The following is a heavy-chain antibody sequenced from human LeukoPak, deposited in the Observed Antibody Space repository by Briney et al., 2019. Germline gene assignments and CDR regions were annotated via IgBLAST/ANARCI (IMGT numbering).Heavy chain of an antibody. D-gene: IGHD1-26*01. CDR2: IYSGGST. CDR1: GFTVSSNY. Sequence: PGESLRLSCAASGFTVSSNYMSWVRQAPGKGLEWVSVIYSGGSTYYADSVKGRFTISRDNSKNTLYLQMNSLRAEDMAVYYCARIEWERLGRAFDIWGQGTMVTVSS. V-gene: IGHV3-53*01. J-gene: IGHJ3*02. CDR3: ARIEWERLGRAFDI.